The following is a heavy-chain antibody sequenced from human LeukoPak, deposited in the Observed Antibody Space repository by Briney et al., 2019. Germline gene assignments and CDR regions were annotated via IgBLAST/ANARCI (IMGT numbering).Heavy chain of an antibody. CDR1: GFTFSESY. CDR3: ARDLMGIAYRGAFYY. V-gene: IGHV3-11*01. D-gene: IGHD6-13*01. CDR2: ISQTGDDT. Sequence: GGSLRLSCAASGFTFSESYMTWIRQAPGKGLELVSYISQTGDDTYYVDSVKGRFTISRDNAKNSLYLQMNSLRAEDTAVYYCARDLMGIAYRGAFYYWGQGTLVTVSS. J-gene: IGHJ4*02.